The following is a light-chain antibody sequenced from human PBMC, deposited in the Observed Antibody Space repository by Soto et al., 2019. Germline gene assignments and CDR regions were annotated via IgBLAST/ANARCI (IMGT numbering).Light chain of an antibody. J-gene: IGKJ5*01. CDR1: QSVSSY. CDR3: KQRSNWPIT. Sequence: ESVLTQSPATLSLSPGERATLSCRASQSVSSYLAWYQQKPGQAHRLLIYDASNRATGIPARFSGSGSGTDFTLTIRSLEPEDFAVYYCKQRSNWPITFGQGTRLEIK. V-gene: IGKV3-11*01. CDR2: DAS.